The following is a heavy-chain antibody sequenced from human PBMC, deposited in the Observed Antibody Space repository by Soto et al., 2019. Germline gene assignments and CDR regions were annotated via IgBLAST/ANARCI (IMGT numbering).Heavy chain of an antibody. CDR3: ARGYGGGYYRADAFDT. D-gene: IGHD3-3*01. V-gene: IGHV3-13*01. CDR1: GCTFSSYD. CDR2: IGTAGDT. Sequence: XGSLILSCAASGCTFSSYDMHWVRQATGKGLEWVSAIGTAGDTYYPGSVKGRFTISRENAKNSLYLQMNSLRAGDTAVYYCARGYGGGYYRADAFDTWGQGTMVTVSS. J-gene: IGHJ3*02.